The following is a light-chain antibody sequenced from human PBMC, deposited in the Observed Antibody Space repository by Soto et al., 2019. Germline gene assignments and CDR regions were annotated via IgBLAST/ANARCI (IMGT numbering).Light chain of an antibody. CDR3: QQANSFPPT. V-gene: IGKV1-12*01. CDR1: QDISTW. J-gene: IGKJ4*01. CDR2: AAS. Sequence: DIQMTQSPSSVSAAVGDRVTITCQASQDISTWLAWYQQKPGKAPKFLIYAASILQSGVPSRFSGSGSGTEFTPSISSLQPEDFATYYCQQANSFPPTFGGGTKLEIK.